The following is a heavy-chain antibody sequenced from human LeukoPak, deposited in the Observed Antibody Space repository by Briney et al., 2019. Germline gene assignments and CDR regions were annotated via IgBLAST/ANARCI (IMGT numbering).Heavy chain of an antibody. CDR1: GFTFSSYV. CDR3: AKADLYSGYFDY. D-gene: IGHD2-15*01. V-gene: IGHV3-23*01. J-gene: IGHJ4*02. Sequence: PGGSLRLSCLASGFTFSSYVMNWVRQTPGKGLEWVSSISVSGGSTFYADSVKGRFTISRDNSKNTLYLQMNSLRAEDTAVYYCAKADLYSGYFDYWGQGTLVTVSS. CDR2: ISVSGGST.